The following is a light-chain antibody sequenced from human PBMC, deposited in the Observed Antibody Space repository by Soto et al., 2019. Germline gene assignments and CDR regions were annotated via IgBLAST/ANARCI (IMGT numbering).Light chain of an antibody. V-gene: IGKV1-5*03. CDR2: KAY. CDR1: QSISGS. CDR3: KHYNRYSEA. J-gene: IGKJ1*01. Sequence: DIQMTQSPSTLSASVGDRVTITCRASQSISGSLAWYQQRPGKPHKLLIYKAYTLKSGVQSRFSGSGSGTEFTLTIRSLQPDDFATYYCKHYNRYSEAFGQGTKVDIK.